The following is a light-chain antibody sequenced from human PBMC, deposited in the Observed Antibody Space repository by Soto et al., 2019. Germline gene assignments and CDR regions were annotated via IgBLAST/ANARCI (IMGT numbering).Light chain of an antibody. V-gene: IGLV2-14*01. CDR1: SSDVGGYNY. Sequence: QSALTQPASVSGSPGQSITISCTGTSSDVGGYNYVSWYQQHPGKAPKLMIYEVSNRPSGVSNRFSGSKSGNTASLTISGPHAEDEGDYFCSSYGSTSTRYVFGTGTKLTVL. J-gene: IGLJ1*01. CDR2: EVS. CDR3: SSYGSTSTRYV.